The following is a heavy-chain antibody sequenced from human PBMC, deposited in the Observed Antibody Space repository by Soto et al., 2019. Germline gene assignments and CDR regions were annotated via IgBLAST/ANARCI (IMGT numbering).Heavy chain of an antibody. CDR1: GYTFTIYD. Sequence: ASVKVSCKASGYTFTIYDIIWVRQANGQGLEWMGWMNPSTGNTDSAEKFQGRLTMTRNTSISTVYMELSSLRFEDTAVYYCAAEYYYGSSDPKGRIDWGQGTLVTVSS. V-gene: IGHV1-8*01. D-gene: IGHD3-22*01. CDR3: AAEYYYGSSDPKGRID. J-gene: IGHJ4*02. CDR2: MNPSTGNT.